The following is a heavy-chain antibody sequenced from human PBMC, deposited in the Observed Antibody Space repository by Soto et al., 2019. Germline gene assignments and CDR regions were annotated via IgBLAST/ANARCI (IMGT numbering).Heavy chain of an antibody. D-gene: IGHD6-6*01. V-gene: IGHV3-23*01. CDR3: AKDSIPYSSSYDLDH. Sequence: EVQLLESGGGLVQPGGSLRLSCVASGFSFSGYAMSWVRQAPGKGLVWVSSMTATGVSIYYADSVRGRFTISRDNSKNTLYLQMSSLRVEDTATYYCAKDSIPYSSSYDLDHWGRGALVTVSS. J-gene: IGHJ4*02. CDR1: GFSFSGYA. CDR2: MTATGVSI.